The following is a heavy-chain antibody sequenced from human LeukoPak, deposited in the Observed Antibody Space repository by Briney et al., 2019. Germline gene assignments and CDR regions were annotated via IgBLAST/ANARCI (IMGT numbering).Heavy chain of an antibody. Sequence: GGSLRLSCGASGFTFTYYGMHWVRQAPGKGLVWVSRINSDGSSTSYADSVKGRFTISRDNAKNTLYLQMNSLRAEDTAVYYCARLDGFYYYDSSGYYSNWGQGTLVTVSS. J-gene: IGHJ4*02. V-gene: IGHV3-74*01. CDR1: GFTFTYYG. CDR2: INSDGSST. CDR3: ARLDGFYYYDSSGYYSN. D-gene: IGHD3-22*01.